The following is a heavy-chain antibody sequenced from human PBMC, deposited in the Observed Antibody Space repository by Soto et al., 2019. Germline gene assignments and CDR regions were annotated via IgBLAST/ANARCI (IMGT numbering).Heavy chain of an antibody. CDR2: ITPILRET. CDR3: GRVPRYSFPTSEPPDQ. Sequence: QVHLVQSGTEVRKPGSSVTVSCKVSGGTFSTYTISWVRQAPGQGLQWMGGITPILRETTYAQNFQGRVFITADNSATPGYKELSDLTSEDTAMYYWGRVPRYSFPTSEPPDQGGQGTRVTVSS. D-gene: IGHD5-18*01. V-gene: IGHV1-69*06. J-gene: IGHJ4*02. CDR1: GGTFSTYT.